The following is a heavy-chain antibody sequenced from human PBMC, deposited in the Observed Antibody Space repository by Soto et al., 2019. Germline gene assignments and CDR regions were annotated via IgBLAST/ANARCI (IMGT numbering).Heavy chain of an antibody. Sequence: SETLSLTCTVSGGSISSGDYYWSWIRQPPGKGLEWIGYIYYSGSTYYNPSLKSRVTISVDTSKNQFSLKLSSVTAADTAVYYCAREIIAAAGTVRFDPWGQGTLVTVSS. D-gene: IGHD6-13*01. CDR1: GGSISSGDYY. CDR3: AREIIAAAGTVRFDP. V-gene: IGHV4-30-4*01. J-gene: IGHJ5*02. CDR2: IYYSGST.